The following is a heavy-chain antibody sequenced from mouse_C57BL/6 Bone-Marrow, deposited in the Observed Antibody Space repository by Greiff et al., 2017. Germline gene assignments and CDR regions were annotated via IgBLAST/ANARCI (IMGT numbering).Heavy chain of an antibody. CDR3: ARDFYAMDY. CDR2: ISDGGSYT. V-gene: IGHV5-4*01. CDR1: GFTFSSYA. Sequence: EVKVEESGGGLVKPGGSLKLSCAASGFTFSSYAMSWVRQTPEKRLEWVATISDGGSYTYYPDNVKGRFTISRDNAKNNLYLQMSHLKSEDTAMYYCARDFYAMDYWGQGTSVTVSS. J-gene: IGHJ4*01.